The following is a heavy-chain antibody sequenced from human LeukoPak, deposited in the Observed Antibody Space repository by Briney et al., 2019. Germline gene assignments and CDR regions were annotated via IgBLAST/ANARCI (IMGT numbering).Heavy chain of an antibody. J-gene: IGHJ5*02. V-gene: IGHV3-15*01. CDR2: IKSKTDGGTT. CDR1: GFTFSNAW. D-gene: IGHD2-2*01. Sequence: GGSLRLSCAASGFTFSNAWMSWVRQAPGKGLEWVGRIKSKTDGGTTDYAAPVKGRFTISRDDPKNTLYLQMNSLKTEDTAVYYCTTDVGYCSSTSRCGFDPWGQGTLVTVSS. CDR3: TTDVGYCSSTSRCGFDP.